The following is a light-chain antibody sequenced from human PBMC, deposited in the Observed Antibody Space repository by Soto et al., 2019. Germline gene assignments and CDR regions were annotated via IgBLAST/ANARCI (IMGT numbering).Light chain of an antibody. CDR3: QQYAGSPRT. Sequence: EIVLTQSPGTLSLSPGERGTLSCRASQNLGTLYLAWFLQKSGQAPRLLIYSASRRATGIPDRFTGSGSGTDFTLTINRVEPEDFAVYFCQQYAGSPRTFGQGTKV. CDR1: QNLGTLY. CDR2: SAS. J-gene: IGKJ1*01. V-gene: IGKV3-20*01.